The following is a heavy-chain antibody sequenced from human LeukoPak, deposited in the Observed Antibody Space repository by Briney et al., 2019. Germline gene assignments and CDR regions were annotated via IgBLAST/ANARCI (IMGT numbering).Heavy chain of an antibody. CDR2: INGDGSTT. CDR1: GFTFSSYW. V-gene: IGHV3-74*01. Sequence: PGGSLRLSCAASGFTFSSYWMHWVRQAPGKGLVWVSRINGDGSTTTYADSVKGRFTISRDNAKNALYLQMNSLRAEDTAVYYCCAVVAALPRWGQGALVTVSS. D-gene: IGHD2-15*01. J-gene: IGHJ4*02. CDR3: CAVVAALPR.